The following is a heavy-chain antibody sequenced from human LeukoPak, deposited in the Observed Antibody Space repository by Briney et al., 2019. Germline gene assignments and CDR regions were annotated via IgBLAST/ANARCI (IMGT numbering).Heavy chain of an antibody. V-gene: IGHV3-9*01. CDR1: GFTFDDYA. CDR2: ISWNSGSI. J-gene: IGHJ4*02. D-gene: IGHD5-18*01. CDR3: AKGRGYSYPEDFDY. Sequence: PGGSLRLSCAASGFTFDDYAMHWVRQAPGKGLEWVSGISWNSGSIGYADSVKGRFTISRDNAKNSLYLQMNSLRAEDTALYYCAKGRGYSYPEDFDYWGQGTLVTVSS.